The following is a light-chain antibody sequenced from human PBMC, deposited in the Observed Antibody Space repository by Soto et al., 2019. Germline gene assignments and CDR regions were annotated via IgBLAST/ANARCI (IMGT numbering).Light chain of an antibody. CDR2: AAS. Sequence: EIVLTQSPGTLSLSPGEGATLSCRASQSVTNNFLAWYQQKPGQAPRLLIYAASTRAAGVPDRFSGSGSGTEFTRTITRLEPEDFALYYCQQYGRSPLLYTFGQGTKLGVK. CDR3: QQYGRSPLLYT. V-gene: IGKV3-20*01. J-gene: IGKJ2*01. CDR1: QSVTNNF.